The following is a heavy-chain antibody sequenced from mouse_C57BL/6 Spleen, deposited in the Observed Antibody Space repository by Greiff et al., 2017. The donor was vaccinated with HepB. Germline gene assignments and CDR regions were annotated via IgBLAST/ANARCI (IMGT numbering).Heavy chain of an antibody. CDR1: GYTFTSYW. D-gene: IGHD4-1*01. CDR3: ARRYWDDYAMDY. CDR2: IDPSDSYT. J-gene: IGHJ4*01. Sequence: QVQLQQPGAELVKPGASVKLSCKASGYTFTSYWMQWVKQRPGQGLEWIGEIDPSDSYTNYNQKFKGKATLTVDTSSSTAYMQLSSLTSEDSAVYYCARRYWDDYAMDYWGQGTSVTVSS. V-gene: IGHV1-50*01.